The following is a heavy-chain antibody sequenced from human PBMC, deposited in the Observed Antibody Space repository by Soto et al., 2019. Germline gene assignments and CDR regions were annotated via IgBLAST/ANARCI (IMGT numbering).Heavy chain of an antibody. CDR2: ISWDGGST. V-gene: IGHV3-43*01. CDR1: GFNFDYYT. Sequence: PGGSLRLSCAAAGFNFDYYTMHWVRQAPGKGLEWVSLISWDGGSTYYADSVKGRFTISRDNSKNTLYLQMNSLRAEDTAVYYCARRIQPYYFDYWGQGTLVTVSS. D-gene: IGHD5-18*01. CDR3: ARRIQPYYFDY. J-gene: IGHJ4*02.